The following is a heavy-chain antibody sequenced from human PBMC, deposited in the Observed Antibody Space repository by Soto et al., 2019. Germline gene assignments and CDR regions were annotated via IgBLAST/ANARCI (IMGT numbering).Heavy chain of an antibody. V-gene: IGHV1-18*04. CDR1: GYTFSNYD. CDR2: VSNKNGVT. D-gene: IGHD6-13*01. J-gene: IGHJ4*02. CDR3: AGERLKTGWYGFDH. Sequence: QVQLVQSGGEVKKPGASVQVSCKTSGYTFSNYDFSWVRQAPGQGLEWMGWVSNKNGVTNHAEKFRDRVTMTTDISTNRIYSGLRSLRSDDTAVYFCAGERLKTGWYGFDHWGQGTQVTASS.